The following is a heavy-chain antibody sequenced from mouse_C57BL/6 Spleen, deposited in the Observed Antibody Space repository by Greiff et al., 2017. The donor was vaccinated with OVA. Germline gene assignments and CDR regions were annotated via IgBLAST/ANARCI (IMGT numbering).Heavy chain of an antibody. CDR1: GFTFSDYY. Sequence: DVQLVESGGGLVQPGGSLKLSCAASGFTFSDYYMYWVRQTPEKRLEWVAYISNGGGSTYYPDTVKGRFTISRDNAKNTLYLQMSRLKSEDTAMYYCARHDYWGQGTLVTVSA. CDR2: ISNGGGST. CDR3: ARHDY. J-gene: IGHJ3*01. V-gene: IGHV5-12*01.